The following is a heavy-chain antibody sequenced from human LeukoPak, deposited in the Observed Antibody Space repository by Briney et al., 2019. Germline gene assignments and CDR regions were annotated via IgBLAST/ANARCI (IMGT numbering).Heavy chain of an antibody. D-gene: IGHD2-21*01. J-gene: IGHJ4*01. CDR2: IQNDASTR. CDR1: GFTFISYG. CDR3: ARELSQIVWGGLDY. Sequence: GGSLRLSCAASGFTFISYGMHWVRQAPGKGLEWVAVIQNDASTRNYVDSVKGRFTISRDNSENTVFLQMDSLRVEDTAVYYCARELSQIVWGGLDYGGQGTLISVSS. V-gene: IGHV3-30*03.